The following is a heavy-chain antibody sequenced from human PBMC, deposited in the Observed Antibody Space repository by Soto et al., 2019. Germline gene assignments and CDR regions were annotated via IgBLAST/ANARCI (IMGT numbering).Heavy chain of an antibody. J-gene: IGHJ4*02. Sequence: QVQLVESGGGVVQPGRSLRRSCAASGFPFTSYGMHWVREGPDKGLEWVAVISYDGSDKYYADSVKGRFTISRDNSKNTLYLQMNSLRPEDTALYYCVGGQYYFEYRGQGTLVIVSS. V-gene: IGHV3-30*03. CDR2: ISYDGSDK. CDR3: VGGQYYFEY. D-gene: IGHD3-10*01. CDR1: GFPFTSYG.